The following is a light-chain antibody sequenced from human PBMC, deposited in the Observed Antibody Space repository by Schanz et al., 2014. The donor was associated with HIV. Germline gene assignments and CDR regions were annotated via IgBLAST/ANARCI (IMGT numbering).Light chain of an antibody. J-gene: IGKJ2*01. V-gene: IGKV1-39*01. CDR2: GAS. CDR1: QSIDNY. CDR3: QQGYAFPT. Sequence: DIQLTQSPSSLSASVGDRVTITCRASQSIDNYLNWYQQKPGKAPKLLITGASDLQAWVPSRFSGRASGTSFTLTINSLQLEYFATYDCQQGYAFPTFGQGSKLQI.